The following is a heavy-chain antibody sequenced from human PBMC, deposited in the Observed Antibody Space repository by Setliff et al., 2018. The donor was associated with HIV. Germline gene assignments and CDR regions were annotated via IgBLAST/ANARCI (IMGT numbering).Heavy chain of an antibody. Sequence: ASVKVSCKASGYTFTSYGISWVRQAPGQGLEWMGWISAYNGNTNYAQKLQGRVTMTTDTSTSTAYMELRSLRSDDTAVYYCARDVDTAMVRDDAFDIWGQGTRGHR. V-gene: IGHV1-18*01. CDR1: GYTFTSYG. CDR3: ARDVDTAMVRDDAFDI. CDR2: ISAYNGNT. J-gene: IGHJ3*02. D-gene: IGHD5-18*01.